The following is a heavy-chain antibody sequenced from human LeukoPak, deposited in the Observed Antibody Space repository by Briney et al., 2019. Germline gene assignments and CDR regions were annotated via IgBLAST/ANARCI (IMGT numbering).Heavy chain of an antibody. J-gene: IGHJ3*02. Sequence: GGSLRLSCAASGFTFTTYSMNWVRQTPGKGLEWVSYISRNNRTKYYADSVEGRFVISRDNAENSVYLQMNSLRDEDTAVYYCARGDYDGFDIWGQGTLVTVSS. CDR2: ISRNNRTK. V-gene: IGHV3-48*02. CDR3: ARGDYDGFDI. CDR1: GFTFTTYS. D-gene: IGHD4-17*01.